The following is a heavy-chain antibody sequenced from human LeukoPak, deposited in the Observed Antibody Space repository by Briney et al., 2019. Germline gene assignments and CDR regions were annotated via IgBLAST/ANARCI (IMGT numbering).Heavy chain of an antibody. CDR1: GYTFTSYA. CDR3: ARAREDYDYVWGSYPKYYFDY. V-gene: IGHV1-18*01. J-gene: IGHJ4*02. CDR2: ISAYNGNT. D-gene: IGHD3-16*02. Sequence: ASVKVSCKASGYTFTSYAMHWVRQAPGQGLEWMGLISAYNGNTNYAQKLQGRVTMTTDTSTSTAYMELRSLRSDDTAVYYCARAREDYDYVWGSYPKYYFDYWGQGTLVTVSS.